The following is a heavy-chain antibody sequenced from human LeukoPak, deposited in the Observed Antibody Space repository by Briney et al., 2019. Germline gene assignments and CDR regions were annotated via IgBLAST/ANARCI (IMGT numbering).Heavy chain of an antibody. Sequence: ASEKVSCKASGYTFTIYAMNWVRQAPGQGLEWMGWINTNTGNPTYAQGFTGRFVFSLDTSVSTEYLQISSLKAEDTAVYYCARAPPPPYYDFWSGYKYYFDYWGQGTLVTVSS. V-gene: IGHV7-4-1*02. CDR1: GYTFTIYA. D-gene: IGHD3-3*01. CDR2: INTNTGNP. CDR3: ARAPPPPYYDFWSGYKYYFDY. J-gene: IGHJ4*02.